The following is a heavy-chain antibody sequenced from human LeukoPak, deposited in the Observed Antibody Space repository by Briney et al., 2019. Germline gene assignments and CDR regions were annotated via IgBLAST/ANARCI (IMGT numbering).Heavy chain of an antibody. CDR3: ARQQVDTYHYYYRDV. V-gene: IGHV4-39*07. CDR2: VHYSGDT. Sequence: SETLSLACSVSGGSISSESFYWGWIRQPPGKGLEWIATVHYSGDTYHNPSLKSRVTISVDTPTNQFSLNLISVTAADTAVYYCARQQVDTYHYYYRDVWGNGPTVTVSS. J-gene: IGHJ6*03. CDR1: GGSISSESFY. D-gene: IGHD6-13*01.